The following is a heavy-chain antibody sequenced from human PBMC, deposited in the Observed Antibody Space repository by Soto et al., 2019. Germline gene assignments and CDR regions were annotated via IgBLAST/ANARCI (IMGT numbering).Heavy chain of an antibody. CDR1: GYTFTSYY. CDR3: ARDHCSSTSCSLDY. Sequence: QVQLVQSGAEVKKPGASVKVSCKASGYTFTSYYMHWVRQAPGQGLEWMGIINPSGGSTTYEQKFQRRDSKTRDTSTSTVYVELNSLRSEDTAVYYCARDHCSSTSCSLDYWGQGTLVTVSS. V-gene: IGHV1-46*03. CDR2: INPSGGST. J-gene: IGHJ4*02. D-gene: IGHD2-2*01.